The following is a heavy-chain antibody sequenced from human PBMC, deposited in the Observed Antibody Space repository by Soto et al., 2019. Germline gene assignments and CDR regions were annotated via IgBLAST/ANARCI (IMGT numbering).Heavy chain of an antibody. D-gene: IGHD6-19*01. Sequence: PGGSLRLSCTASGFTCSGYGMHCVRQAPGKGLEWVAVISYDGSNKYYADSVKGRFTISRDNSKNTLYLQMNSLRAEDTAVYYCAKMDLYFSGGYSKPDYYYGMDVWGKGTTVTVSS. CDR3: AKMDLYFSGGYSKPDYYYGMDV. CDR2: ISYDGSNK. CDR1: GFTCSGYG. J-gene: IGHJ6*04. V-gene: IGHV3-30*18.